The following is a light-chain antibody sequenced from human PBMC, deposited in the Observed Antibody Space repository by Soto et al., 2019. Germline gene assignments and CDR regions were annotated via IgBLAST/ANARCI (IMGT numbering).Light chain of an antibody. V-gene: IGLV1-44*01. CDR2: SNN. CDR3: AAWDDSLSAYV. CDR1: SSNIGSNT. J-gene: IGLJ1*01. Sequence: QSVLTQPPSASGTPGQRVTISCSGSSSNIGSNTVNWYQQLPGTAPKLLIYSNNQWPSGVPDRFSGSKSGTSASLAISGLQSEDEADYYCAAWDDSLSAYVFGTGTKVTVL.